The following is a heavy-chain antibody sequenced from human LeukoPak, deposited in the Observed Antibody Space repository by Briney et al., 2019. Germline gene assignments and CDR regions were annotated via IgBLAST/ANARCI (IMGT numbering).Heavy chain of an antibody. J-gene: IGHJ4*02. CDR2: IDPSDSYI. V-gene: IGHV5-10-1*01. CDR1: GYSFTSYW. CDR3: ARHTRGIVVVPAAIDY. Sequence: GESLKISCKGSGYSFTSYWISWVRQMPGKGLEWMGRIDPSDSYINYNPSFQGHVTISADKSISTAYLQWSSLKASDTAMYYCARHTRGIVVVPAAIDYWGQGTLVTVSS. D-gene: IGHD2-2*01.